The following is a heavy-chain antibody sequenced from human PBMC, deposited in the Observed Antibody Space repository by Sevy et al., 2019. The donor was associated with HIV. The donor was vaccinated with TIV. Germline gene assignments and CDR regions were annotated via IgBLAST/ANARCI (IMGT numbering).Heavy chain of an antibody. J-gene: IGHJ6*02. Sequence: GGSLRLSCRASGFTFDDYTMSWVRQAPGKGLEWVAFIRSKAYGGTTEYAASVKGRFTISRDEYKRIAYLQMNSLKTEDTAVYYCTRVEGAADWGMDVWGQGTTVTVSS. D-gene: IGHD1-26*01. CDR2: IRSKAYGGTT. CDR3: TRVEGAADWGMDV. CDR1: GFTFDDYT. V-gene: IGHV3-49*04.